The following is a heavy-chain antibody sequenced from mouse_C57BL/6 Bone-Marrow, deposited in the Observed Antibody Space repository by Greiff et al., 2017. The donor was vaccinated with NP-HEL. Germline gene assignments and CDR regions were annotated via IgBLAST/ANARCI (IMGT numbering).Heavy chain of an antibody. CDR3: ARGGDTPGYLWFAY. Sequence: VQLQQSGAELVMPGASVKLSCKASGYTFTSYWMHWVKQRPGQGLEWIGEIDPSDSYTNYNQKFKGKSTLTVDKSSSTAYMQLSSLTSEDSAVYYCARGGDTPGYLWFAYWGQGTLVTVSA. D-gene: IGHD3-2*02. V-gene: IGHV1-69*01. CDR2: IDPSDSYT. CDR1: GYTFTSYW. J-gene: IGHJ3*01.